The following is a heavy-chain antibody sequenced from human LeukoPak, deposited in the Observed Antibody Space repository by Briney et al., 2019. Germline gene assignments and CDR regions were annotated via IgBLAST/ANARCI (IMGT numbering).Heavy chain of an antibody. Sequence: GGSLRLSCAASGFTFSSYAMSWVRQAPGKGLEWVSAISGSGGSTYYADSVKGRFTISRDNSKNTLYLQMNSLRAEDTAVYYCEKDPPAFGGGDCYPDYGAGGPLAPSSS. V-gene: IGHV3-23*01. CDR1: GFTFSSYA. CDR2: ISGSGGST. J-gene: IGHJ4*02. D-gene: IGHD2-21*02. CDR3: EKDPPAFGGGDCYPDY.